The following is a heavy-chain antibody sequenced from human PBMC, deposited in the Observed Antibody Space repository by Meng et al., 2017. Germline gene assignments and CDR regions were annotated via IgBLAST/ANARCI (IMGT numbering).Heavy chain of an antibody. Sequence: QKNLQQSGPGLLKPSQSPLLICSISGDSVSSTSAAWNWIRQSPSRGLEWLGRAYYRSKWYHDYAESVKSRISIDPDTSKNQFSLQLRSVTPEDSAVYYCARGSYSFDSWGQRTLVTVSS. D-gene: IGHD1-26*01. V-gene: IGHV6-1*01. J-gene: IGHJ4*02. CDR1: GDSVSSTSAA. CDR3: ARGSYSFDS. CDR2: AYYRSKWYH.